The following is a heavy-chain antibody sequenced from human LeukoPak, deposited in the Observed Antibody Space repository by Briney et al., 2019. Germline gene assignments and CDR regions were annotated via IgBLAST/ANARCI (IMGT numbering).Heavy chain of an antibody. V-gene: IGHV3-21*01. CDR3: ASDGCGWYCLES. CDR1: GDTFSGHT. CDR2: IDGSGIYI. Sequence: GGSLRLSRAASGDTFSGHTMNWLRQAPGKGLEWLSSIDGSGIYIYYAESVKGRFISSRDNAKGSLYLQMNSLRAEDTAVYYCASDGCGWYCLESWGQGTLVTVSS. J-gene: IGHJ4*02. D-gene: IGHD6-19*01.